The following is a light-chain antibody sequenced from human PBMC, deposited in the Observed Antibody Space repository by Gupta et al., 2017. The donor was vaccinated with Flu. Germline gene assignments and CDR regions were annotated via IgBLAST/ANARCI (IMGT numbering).Light chain of an antibody. CDR3: LQDDNSPLT. CDR1: QSGLYRSNNKNY. Sequence: DIVMTQSPDSLALSLGERATINCKSSQSGLYRSNNKNYLAWYQQKPGQPPKLLIYWASTRESGVPDRFSGRGSGTDLTLTISSLQAEDVAVYYCLQDDNSPLTFGQGTRLEIK. CDR2: WAS. J-gene: IGKJ5*01. V-gene: IGKV4-1*01.